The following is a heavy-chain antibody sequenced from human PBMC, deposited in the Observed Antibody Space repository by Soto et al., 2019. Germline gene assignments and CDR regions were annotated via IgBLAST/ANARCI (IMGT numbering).Heavy chain of an antibody. CDR1: GFTFSSYA. J-gene: IGHJ4*02. CDR2: ISGSGGST. Sequence: GGSLRLSCAASGFTFSSYAMSWVRQAPGKGLEWVPAISGSGGSTYYADSVKGRFTISRDNSKNTLYLQMNSLRAEDTAVYYCAKDRMDSSGWYYFDYWGQGTLVTVS. V-gene: IGHV3-23*01. D-gene: IGHD6-19*01. CDR3: AKDRMDSSGWYYFDY.